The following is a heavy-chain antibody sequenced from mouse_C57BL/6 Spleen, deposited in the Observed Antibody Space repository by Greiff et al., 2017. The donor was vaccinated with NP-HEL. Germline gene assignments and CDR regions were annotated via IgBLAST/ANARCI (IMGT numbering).Heavy chain of an antibody. V-gene: IGHV14-4*01. D-gene: IGHD2-1*01. CDR3: TTLAHPLLFWFAY. CDR2: IDPENGDT. J-gene: IGHJ3*01. Sequence: EVKLQESGAELVRPGASVKLSCTASGFNIKDDYMHWVKQRPEQGLEWIGWIDPENGDTEYASKFQGKATITAATASNTSYLQLSSLPSEDTAVYYCTTLAHPLLFWFAYWGQGTLVTVSA. CDR1: GFNIKDDY.